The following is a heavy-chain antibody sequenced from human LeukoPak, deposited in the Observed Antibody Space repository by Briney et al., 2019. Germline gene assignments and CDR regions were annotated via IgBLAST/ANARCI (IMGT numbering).Heavy chain of an antibody. CDR2: IYPGDSDT. J-gene: IGHJ4*02. V-gene: IGHV5-51*01. CDR1: GYRFINYW. D-gene: IGHD4-11*01. Sequence: GESLKISCKGSGYRFINYWIGWVRQMPGKGLEGVGIIYPGDSDTRYSPSFQGQVTISADKSISTAYLQWSSLKASDTAMYYCARGRIQYSDYWGQGTLVTVSS. CDR3: ARGRIQYSDY.